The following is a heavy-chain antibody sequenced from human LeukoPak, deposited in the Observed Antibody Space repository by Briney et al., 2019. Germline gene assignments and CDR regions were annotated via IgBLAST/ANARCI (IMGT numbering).Heavy chain of an antibody. J-gene: IGHJ4*02. D-gene: IGHD4-17*01. CDR3: ATERRGSSTYYGKEAFDF. CDR2: IREDGGEK. CDR1: GVTFSNYW. V-gene: IGHV3-7*01. Sequence: PGRSMRLSCTASGVTFSNYWMSWVRRAPGKGLEWVANIREDGGEKNYVDSVRGRFTITRDNSRNSLYLQMNSLRGEDTAVYYCATERRGSSTYYGKEAFDFWGQGTLVTVSS.